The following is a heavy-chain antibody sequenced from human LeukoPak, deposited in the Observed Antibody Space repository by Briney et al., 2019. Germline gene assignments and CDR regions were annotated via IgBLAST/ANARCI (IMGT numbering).Heavy chain of an antibody. V-gene: IGHV3-30*04. D-gene: IGHD3-22*01. CDR3: ARDGSGYYAHDAFDI. CDR2: ISYDGSNK. J-gene: IGHJ3*02. Sequence: GGFLRLSCAASGFTFSSYAMHWVRQAPGKGLEWVAVISYDGSNKYYADSVKGRFTISRDNSKNTLYLQMNSLRAEDTAVYYCARDGSGYYAHDAFDIWGQGTMVTVSS. CDR1: GFTFSSYA.